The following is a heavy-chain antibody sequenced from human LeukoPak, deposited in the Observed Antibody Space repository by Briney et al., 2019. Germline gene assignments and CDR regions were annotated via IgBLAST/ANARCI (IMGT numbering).Heavy chain of an antibody. V-gene: IGHV3-23*01. D-gene: IGHD2-21*02. CDR3: AKDLSDTADYLDY. CDR1: GFTFSNYA. CDR2: ITSSGYSP. J-gene: IGHJ4*02. Sequence: GGSLRLSCAASGFTFSNYAMSWVRQAPGKGLEWVSAITSSGYSPYYADSVKGRLTISRDNSKNTVYLQRNSLRAEDTAVYHCAKDLSDTADYLDYWGQGTLVSVS.